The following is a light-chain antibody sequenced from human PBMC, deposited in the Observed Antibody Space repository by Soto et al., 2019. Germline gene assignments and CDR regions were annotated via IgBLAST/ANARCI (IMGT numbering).Light chain of an antibody. CDR1: RSVSSSY. CDR2: GAS. Sequence: EIVLTQSPGTLSLSPGERATLSCRASRSVSSSYLAWYQQKPGQAPRLLIYGASSRATGIPDRFSGSGSGTDFTLIISRLEPEDFAVYYCQQYGSSPRTFGQGTKVDIK. J-gene: IGKJ1*01. V-gene: IGKV3-20*01. CDR3: QQYGSSPRT.